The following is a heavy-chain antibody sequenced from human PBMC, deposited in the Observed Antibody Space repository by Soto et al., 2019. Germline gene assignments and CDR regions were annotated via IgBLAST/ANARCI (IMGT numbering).Heavy chain of an antibody. CDR1: GGTFSSYA. CDR3: ARALYSSGHRNWFDP. Sequence: GASVKVSCKASGGTFSSYAISWVRQAPGQGLEWMGGIIPIFGTANYAQKFQGRVTITADESTSTAYMELSSLRSEDTAVYYCARALYSSGHRNWFDPWGQGTLVTVSS. D-gene: IGHD6-19*01. CDR2: IIPIFGTA. V-gene: IGHV1-69*13. J-gene: IGHJ5*02.